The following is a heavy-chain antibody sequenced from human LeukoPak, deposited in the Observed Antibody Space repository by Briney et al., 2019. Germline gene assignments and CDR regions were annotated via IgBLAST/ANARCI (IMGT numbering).Heavy chain of an antibody. J-gene: IGHJ4*02. Sequence: GESLKISCKGSGYSFTNYWIGWVRQLPGKGLGWMGIIYPGDSATRYSPSFQGQVTISADKSISTAYLQWSSLKASDTAMYYCARIAAAAKSGEFDYWGQGTLVTVSS. V-gene: IGHV5-51*01. CDR1: GYSFTNYW. CDR3: ARIAAAAKSGEFDY. CDR2: IYPGDSAT. D-gene: IGHD6-13*01.